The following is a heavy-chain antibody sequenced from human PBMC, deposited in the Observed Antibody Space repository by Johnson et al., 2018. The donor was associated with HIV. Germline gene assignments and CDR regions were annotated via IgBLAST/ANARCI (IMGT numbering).Heavy chain of an antibody. V-gene: IGHV3-30*03. CDR3: ARGRASWELYDAFEI. D-gene: IGHD1-26*01. CDR2: ISYDGSNK. J-gene: IGHJ3*02. Sequence: QVYLVESGGGVVQPGRSLRLSCAASGFTFSSYGMHWVRQAPGKGLEWVAVISYDGSNKYYADSLKGRFTISRDNSKNTLYLQMNSLRAEDTAVYYCARGRASWELYDAFEIWGQGTMVIVSS. CDR1: GFTFSSYG.